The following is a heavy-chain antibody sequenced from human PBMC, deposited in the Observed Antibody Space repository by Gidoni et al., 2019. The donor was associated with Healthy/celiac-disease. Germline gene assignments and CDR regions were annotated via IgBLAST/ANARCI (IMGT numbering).Heavy chain of an antibody. D-gene: IGHD4-17*01. Sequence: QVQLVQSGAEVKKPGASVTVSCKASGYTFTSYYMHWVRQAPGQGLEWMGIINPSGGSTSYAQKFQGRVTMTRDTSTSTVYMELSSLRSEDTAVYYCANNYGDYAGYWGQGTLVTVSS. CDR1: GYTFTSYY. J-gene: IGHJ4*02. V-gene: IGHV1-46*01. CDR3: ANNYGDYAGY. CDR2: INPSGGST.